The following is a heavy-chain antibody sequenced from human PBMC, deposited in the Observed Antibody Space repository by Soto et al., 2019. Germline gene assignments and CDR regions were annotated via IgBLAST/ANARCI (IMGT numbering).Heavy chain of an antibody. V-gene: IGHV1-58*02. Sequence: ASVKVSCKASGFTFTSSAMQWVRQARGQRLEWIGWIVVGSGNTNYAQKFQERVTITRDMSTSTAYMELSSLRSEDTAVYYCAAVSDYGDLLPDYWGQGTLVTVSS. CDR3: AAVSDYGDLLPDY. J-gene: IGHJ4*02. CDR2: IVVGSGNT. D-gene: IGHD4-17*01. CDR1: GFTFTSSA.